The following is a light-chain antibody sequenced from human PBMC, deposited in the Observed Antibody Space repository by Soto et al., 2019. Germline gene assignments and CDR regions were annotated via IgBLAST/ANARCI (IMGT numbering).Light chain of an antibody. V-gene: IGKV3-11*01. CDR1: HSVDTY. J-gene: IGKJ4*01. CDR3: QQRKFWPPLT. CDR2: DAS. Sequence: EVVLTQSPVTLALSPGDRATLSCRTSHSVDTYLAWYQQKPGQAPRLLIYDASNRATGIHARFSGSGSGTDFTRTISSLEPEDFAVYYCQQRKFWPPLTFGGGTKVELK.